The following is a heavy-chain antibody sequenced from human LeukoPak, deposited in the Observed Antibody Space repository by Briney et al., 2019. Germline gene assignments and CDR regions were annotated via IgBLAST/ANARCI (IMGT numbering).Heavy chain of an antibody. J-gene: IGHJ5*02. V-gene: IGHV3-23*01. CDR3: AKDLVGYCSRTSCPNWFDP. D-gene: IGHD2-2*03. CDR2: ISGSGGST. CDR1: GFTFSSYG. Sequence: GGSLRLSCAAPGFTFSSYGMSWVRQAPGKGLEWVSAISGSGGSTYYADSVKGRFTISRDNSKNTLYLQMNSLRAEDTAVYFCAKDLVGYCSRTSCPNWFDPWGQGTLVTVSS.